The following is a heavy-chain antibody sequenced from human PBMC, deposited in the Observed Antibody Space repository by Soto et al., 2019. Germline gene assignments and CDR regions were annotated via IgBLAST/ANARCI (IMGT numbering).Heavy chain of an antibody. D-gene: IGHD3-10*01. Sequence: PVKVSCKASRVTFSSYTISWVRQAPGQGLEWMGRIIPILGMANYAQKFQGRVTITADKSTSTAYMELSSLRSEDTAVYYCARDGLMVRGVLDYWGQGTLVTVSS. J-gene: IGHJ4*02. CDR2: IIPILGMA. V-gene: IGHV1-69*04. CDR1: RVTFSSYT. CDR3: ARDGLMVRGVLDY.